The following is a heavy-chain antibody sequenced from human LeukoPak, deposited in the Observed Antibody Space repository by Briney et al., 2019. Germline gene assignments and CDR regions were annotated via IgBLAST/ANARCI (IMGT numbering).Heavy chain of an antibody. J-gene: IGHJ4*02. V-gene: IGHV4-34*01. CDR3: ARRDVLLWFGELLSDY. Sequence: SETLSLTCAVYGGSFSGYYWSWIRQPPGKGLEWIGEINHSGSTNYNPSLKSRVTISVDTSKNQLSLKLSSVTAADTAVYYCARRDVLLWFGELLSDYWGQGTLVTVSS. D-gene: IGHD3-10*01. CDR2: INHSGST. CDR1: GGSFSGYY.